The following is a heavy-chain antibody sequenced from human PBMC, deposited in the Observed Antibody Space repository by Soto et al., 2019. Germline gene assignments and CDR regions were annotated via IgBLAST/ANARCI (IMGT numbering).Heavy chain of an antibody. CDR1: GGTFSRNA. J-gene: IGHJ6*02. CDR2: TIPMFNIA. CDR3: ARGRELDDDDYPDYGMDV. Sequence: QVHLVQSGAEVKKPGSSVKVSCKASGGTFSRNAISWVRLAPGQGLEWMGGTIPMFNIAKNAQKFQGRVTITADESRNTADMEVSSLRSEDTAVYYCARGRELDDDDYPDYGMDVWGQGTTVTVSS. V-gene: IGHV1-69*01. D-gene: IGHD4-17*01.